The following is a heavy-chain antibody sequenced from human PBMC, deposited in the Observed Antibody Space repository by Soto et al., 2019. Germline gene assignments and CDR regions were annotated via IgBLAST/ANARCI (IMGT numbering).Heavy chain of an antibody. V-gene: IGHV1-69*06. Sequence: SVKVSCKASGGTFSSYAISWVRQAPGQGLEWMGGIIPIFGTANYAQKFQGRVTITADKSTSTAYMELSSLRSEDTAVYYCARGDLEYKTYGMDVWGQGTTVTVSS. D-gene: IGHD1-1*01. CDR3: ARGDLEYKTYGMDV. CDR1: GGTFSSYA. J-gene: IGHJ6*02. CDR2: IIPIFGTA.